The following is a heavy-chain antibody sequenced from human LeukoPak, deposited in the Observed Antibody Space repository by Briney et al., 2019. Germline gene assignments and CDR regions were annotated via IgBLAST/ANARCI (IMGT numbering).Heavy chain of an antibody. CDR1: GGSISSGGYY. Sequence: SQTLSLTCTVSGGSISSGGYYWSWIRQHPGKGLEWIGYIYYSGSTYYNPSLKSRVTISVDTSKNQFSLKLSSVTAADTAVYYCARAEHCSSTSCYPSKFHYFDYWGQGTLVTVSS. CDR2: IYYSGST. J-gene: IGHJ4*02. CDR3: ARAEHCSSTSCYPSKFHYFDY. V-gene: IGHV4-31*03. D-gene: IGHD2-2*01.